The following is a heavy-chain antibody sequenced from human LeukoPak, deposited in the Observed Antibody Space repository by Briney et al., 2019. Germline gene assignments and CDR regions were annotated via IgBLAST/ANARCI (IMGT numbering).Heavy chain of an antibody. J-gene: IGHJ6*02. CDR2: IYPGDSDT. CDR3: ARMGYSYGYDYYYGMDV. Sequence: GASLQISCKGSGSIFTSYWIGWVRQLPGKGLEWMGIIYPGDSDTKYSPSLQGQVTISADKSISTAYLQWSSLKASDTAMYYCARMGYSYGYDYYYGMDVWGQGTTVTVSS. D-gene: IGHD5-18*01. V-gene: IGHV5-51*01. CDR1: GSIFTSYW.